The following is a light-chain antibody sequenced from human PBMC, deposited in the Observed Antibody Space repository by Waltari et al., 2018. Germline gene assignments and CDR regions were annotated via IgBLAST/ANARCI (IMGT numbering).Light chain of an antibody. CDR1: SSDVGGYNY. V-gene: IGLV2-14*03. CDR3: SSYTSSSTLVV. Sequence: LTQPASVSGSPGQSITISCTGTSSDVGGYNYVSWYQQHPGKAPKLMIYDVRNRPSGVSNRFSGSKTGNTASLTIFGLQAEDEADYYCSSYTSSSTLVVFGGGPKLTVL. J-gene: IGLJ2*01. CDR2: DVR.